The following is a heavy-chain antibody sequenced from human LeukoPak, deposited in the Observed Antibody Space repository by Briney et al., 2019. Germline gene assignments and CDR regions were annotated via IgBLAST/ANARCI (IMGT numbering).Heavy chain of an antibody. D-gene: IGHD3-22*01. V-gene: IGHV4-39*01. CDR1: GGSISSSSYY. CDR3: ARGPYSYDSSGAFDI. Sequence: SETLSLTCTVSGGSISSSSYYWGWIRQPPGKGLKWIGSIYYSGSTYYNPSLKNRVTISVDTPKNQFSLKLSSVTAADTAVYFCARGPYSYDSSGAFDIWGQGTMVTVSS. J-gene: IGHJ3*02. CDR2: IYYSGST.